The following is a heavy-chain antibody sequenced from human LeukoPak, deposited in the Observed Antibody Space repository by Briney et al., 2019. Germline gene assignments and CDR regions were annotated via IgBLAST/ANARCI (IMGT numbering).Heavy chain of an antibody. CDR3: ARSELLRDYFGY. V-gene: IGHV4-59*08. Sequence: PSETLSLTCTVSGGSISSYYWSWIRQPPGKGLEWIGYIYYSGSTNYNPSLKSRVTISVDTSKNQFSLKLSSVTAADTAVYYCARSELLRDYFGYWGQGTLVTVSS. CDR1: GGSISSYY. CDR2: IYYSGST. J-gene: IGHJ4*02. D-gene: IGHD1-26*01.